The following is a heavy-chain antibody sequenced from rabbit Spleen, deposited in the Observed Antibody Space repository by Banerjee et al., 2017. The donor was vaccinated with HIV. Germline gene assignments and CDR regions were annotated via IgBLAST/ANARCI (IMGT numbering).Heavy chain of an antibody. CDR2: IDTGSSGFT. V-gene: IGHV1S40*01. D-gene: IGHD7-1*01. CDR3: ARGDPGYTDSGYTYFNL. CDR1: GVSFSSNYY. Sequence: QSLEESGGDLVKPGASLTLTCTASGVSFSSNYYMCWVRQAPGKGLEWIACIDTGSSGFTYFASWAKGRFTISKTSSTTVTLQMTSLTAADTATYFCARGDPGYTDSGYTYFNLWGPGTLVTVS. J-gene: IGHJ4*01.